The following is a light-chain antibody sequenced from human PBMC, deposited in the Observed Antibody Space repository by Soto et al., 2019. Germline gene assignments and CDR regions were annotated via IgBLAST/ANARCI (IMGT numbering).Light chain of an antibody. Sequence: DIQMTQSPSTLSASVGDRVTITCRASQSISSWLAWYQQKPGKAPKLLIYDASSLESGVPSRFSGSGSGTEFTRTISSLQPDAFATYYCQQYNSYSTFGQGTKVEIK. CDR2: DAS. V-gene: IGKV1-5*01. CDR3: QQYNSYST. CDR1: QSISSW. J-gene: IGKJ1*01.